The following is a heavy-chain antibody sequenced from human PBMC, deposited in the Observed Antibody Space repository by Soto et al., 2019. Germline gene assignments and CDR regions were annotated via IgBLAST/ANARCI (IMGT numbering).Heavy chain of an antibody. Sequence: QVQLVQSGAEVRKPGASVKVSCKASGYTFTHFDINWVRQAPGHGLEWMGWTNPASGKTAYAEKCGGRVTMAGNTSMSTGYMELTSLTSEDTGVYYCGRGPDYGEFGRWFEPWGQGTQVIVSS. V-gene: IGHV1-8*01. D-gene: IGHD4-17*01. CDR1: GYTFTHFD. J-gene: IGHJ5*02. CDR3: GRGPDYGEFGRWFEP. CDR2: TNPASGKT.